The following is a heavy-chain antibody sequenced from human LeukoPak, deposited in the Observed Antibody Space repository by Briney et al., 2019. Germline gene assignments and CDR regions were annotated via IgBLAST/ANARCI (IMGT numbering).Heavy chain of an antibody. CDR1: GGSFSGYY. CDR2: INHSGST. J-gene: IGHJ5*02. CDR3: ARGVRGAAAGSWFDP. Sequence: SETLSLTCAVYGGSFSGYYWSWIRQPPGKGLEWIGEINHSGSTNYNPSLKSRVTISVDTSKNQFSLKLSSVTAADTAVYYCARGVRGAAAGSWFDPWGQGTLVTVSS. V-gene: IGHV4-34*01. D-gene: IGHD6-13*01.